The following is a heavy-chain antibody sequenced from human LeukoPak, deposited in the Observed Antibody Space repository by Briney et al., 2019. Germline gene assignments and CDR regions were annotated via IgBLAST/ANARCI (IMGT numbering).Heavy chain of an antibody. CDR1: GGSTRSYY. CDR3: ASIDPVGGTGPVDY. Sequence: KPSETLSLTCTVSGGSTRSYYWSWIRQPPGKGLEWIGSIFYSGSTNYNPSLKSRLTMSVETSKNQFSLKLTSLTAADTAVYYCASIDPVGGTGPVDYWGQGTLVTVSS. V-gene: IGHV4-59*01. J-gene: IGHJ4*02. CDR2: IFYSGST. D-gene: IGHD6-19*01.